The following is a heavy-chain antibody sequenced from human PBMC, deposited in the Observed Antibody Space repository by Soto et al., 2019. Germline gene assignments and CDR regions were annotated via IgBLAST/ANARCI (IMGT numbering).Heavy chain of an antibody. Sequence: PXETRPLTCTVAGCSISSYYYSWIRQPPGKGLEWIGYIYYSGSTNYNPSLKSRVTISVDTSKNQFSLKLSSVTAADTAVYYCARRSYSPKGGCYFDSWGQGPLVTVSS. D-gene: IGHD2-15*01. CDR1: GCSISSYY. CDR3: ARRSYSPKGGCYFDS. CDR2: IYYSGST. J-gene: IGHJ4*03. V-gene: IGHV4-59*01.